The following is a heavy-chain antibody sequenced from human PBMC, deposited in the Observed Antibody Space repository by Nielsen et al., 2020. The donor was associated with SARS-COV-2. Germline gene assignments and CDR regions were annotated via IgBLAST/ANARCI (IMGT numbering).Heavy chain of an antibody. D-gene: IGHD1-26*01. J-gene: IGHJ6*02. CDR3: VKWVELDFGYYYYGMDV. CDR1: GFTFSNPW. Sequence: GGSLRLSCAASGFTFSNPWMNWVRQAPGKGLEWVGRIKSKVDGGTTDYAGPVKGRFTISRDDSKNTLYLQMNSLRVEDTAVYYCVKWVELDFGYYYYGMDVWGQGTTVTVSS. CDR2: IKSKVDGGTT. V-gene: IGHV3-15*01.